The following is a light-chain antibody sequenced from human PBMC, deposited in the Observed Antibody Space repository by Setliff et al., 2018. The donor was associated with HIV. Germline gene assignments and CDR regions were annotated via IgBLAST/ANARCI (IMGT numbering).Light chain of an antibody. CDR3: GTWDSSLRAVV. CDR2: DNN. CDR1: SSNIGENY. J-gene: IGLJ2*01. Sequence: QSVLAQPPSVSAAPGQKITISCSGSSSNIGENYVSWYQHLPGTAPKLLIYDNNKRPSGIPDRFSGSRSGTSATLGITGLQTGDEADYYCGTWDSSLRAVVFGGGTKVTVL. V-gene: IGLV1-51*01.